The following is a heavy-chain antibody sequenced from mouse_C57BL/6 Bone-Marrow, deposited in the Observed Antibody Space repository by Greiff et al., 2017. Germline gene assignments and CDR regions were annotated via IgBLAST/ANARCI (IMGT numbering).Heavy chain of an antibody. CDR2: IDPSDSYT. D-gene: IGHD3-2*02. J-gene: IGHJ3*01. Sequence: QVQLKQPGAELVRPGTSVKLSCKASGYTFTSYWMHWVKQRPGQGLEWIGVIDPSDSYTNYNQKFKGKATLTVDTSSSTASMQLSSLTSEDSAVYYCATYQGYWGQGTLVTVSA. CDR3: ATYQGY. CDR1: GYTFTSYW. V-gene: IGHV1-59*01.